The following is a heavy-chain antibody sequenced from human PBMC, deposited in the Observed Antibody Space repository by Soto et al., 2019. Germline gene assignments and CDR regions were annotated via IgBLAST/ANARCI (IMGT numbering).Heavy chain of an antibody. Sequence: SETLSLTCAVYGGSFSGYYWSWIRQPPGKGLEWIGEINHSGSTNYNPSLKSRVTISVDTSKNQFSLKLSSVTAADTAVYYCASLGNRRQQLVPEAYWGQGTLVTVSS. D-gene: IGHD6-13*01. J-gene: IGHJ4*02. CDR3: ASLGNRRQQLVPEAY. CDR1: GGSFSGYY. V-gene: IGHV4-34*01. CDR2: INHSGST.